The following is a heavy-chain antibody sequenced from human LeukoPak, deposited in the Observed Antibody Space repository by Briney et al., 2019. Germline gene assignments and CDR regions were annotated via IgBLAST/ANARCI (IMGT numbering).Heavy chain of an antibody. CDR2: ISWNSGSI. CDR3: AKDDRWLQFCC. Sequence: PWGSLRLSHAASGFTLDDYAMHWVRQASGKGLEWVSGISWNSGSIGYADSVKGRFTISRDNAKNSLYLQMKSLRAEDTAVYYCAKDDRWLQFCCWGQGTLVTVSA. J-gene: IGHJ4*02. D-gene: IGHD5-24*01. CDR1: GFTLDDYA. V-gene: IGHV3-9*01.